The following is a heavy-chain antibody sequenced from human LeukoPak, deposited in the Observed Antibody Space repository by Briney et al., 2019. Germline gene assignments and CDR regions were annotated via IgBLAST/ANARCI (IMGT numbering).Heavy chain of an antibody. CDR1: GGSIGSYY. J-gene: IGHJ6*03. D-gene: IGHD6-13*01. V-gene: IGHV4-59*08. CDR3: ARADYSSTWSHDYYYMDV. CDR2: IYDSGST. Sequence: SETLSLTCTVSGGSIGSYYWSWIRQPPGKGLEWIGYIYDSGSTNYNPSLKSRVTISVDTSKNQFSLKLSSVTAADTAVYYCARADYSSTWSHDYYYMDVWGKGTTVTVSS.